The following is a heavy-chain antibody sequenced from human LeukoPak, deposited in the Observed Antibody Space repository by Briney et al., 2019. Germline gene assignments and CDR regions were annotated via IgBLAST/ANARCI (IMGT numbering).Heavy chain of an antibody. V-gene: IGHV3-74*01. D-gene: IGHD5-24*01. CDR1: GFTFTDYY. CDR3: ARMASGVTAY. Sequence: PGGSLRLSCAASGFTFTDYYMSWIRQAPGKGLVWVSRINSDGTSTIYADSVKGRFTISRDNAKNTLYLQMNSLRAEDTAVYYCARMASGVTAYWGQGTLVTVSS. J-gene: IGHJ4*02. CDR2: INSDGTST.